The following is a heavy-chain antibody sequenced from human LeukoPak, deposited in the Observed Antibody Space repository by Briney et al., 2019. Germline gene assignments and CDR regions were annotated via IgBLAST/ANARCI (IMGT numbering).Heavy chain of an antibody. CDR2: IRYEGSNT. CDR1: GLTFSSFC. D-gene: IGHD3-22*01. Sequence: GQSLRLSCAVAGLTFSSFCMHWVRQAPGKGLGWVAFIRYEGSNTYYADSVKGRFTISRDNSKNTLYLQMNSLRAEDTAVYYCAKHSSGSYYYYYMDVWGKGTTVTISS. CDR3: AKHSSGSYYYYYMDV. J-gene: IGHJ6*03. V-gene: IGHV3-30*02.